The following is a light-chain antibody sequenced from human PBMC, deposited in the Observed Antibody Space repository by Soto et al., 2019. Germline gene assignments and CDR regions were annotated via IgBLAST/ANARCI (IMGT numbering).Light chain of an antibody. J-gene: IGKJ1*01. Sequence: DIQMTQSPSSLSASVGDRVTITCRASQGIRNDLGWYQQKPGKAPKRLIYAASSLQSGVPSRFSASRSATEFTPTISSLQPEDFAIYYGLRHNTYPRTSGQATKVEIK. CDR3: LRHNTYPRT. CDR2: AAS. V-gene: IGKV1-17*01. CDR1: QGIRND.